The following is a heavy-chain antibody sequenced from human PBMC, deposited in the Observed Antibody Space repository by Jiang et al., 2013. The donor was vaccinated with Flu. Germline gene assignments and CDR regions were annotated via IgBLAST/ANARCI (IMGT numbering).Heavy chain of an antibody. CDR3: ARYYYDSSGYPFDP. Sequence: VKPSQTLSLTCTVSGGSISSGSYYWSWIRQPAGKGLEWIGRIYHSGSTNYNPSLKSRVTISVDKSKNQFSLKLSSVTAADTAVYYCARYYYDSSGYPFDPWGQGTLVTVSS. V-gene: IGHV4-61*02. D-gene: IGHD3-22*01. CDR1: GGSISSGSYY. CDR2: IYHSGST. J-gene: IGHJ5*02.